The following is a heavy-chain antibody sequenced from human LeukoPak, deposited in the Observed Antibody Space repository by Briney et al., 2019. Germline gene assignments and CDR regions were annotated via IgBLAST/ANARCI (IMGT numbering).Heavy chain of an antibody. V-gene: IGHV3-48*02. CDR2: IISSSSSK. J-gene: IGHJ3*02. D-gene: IGHD2-15*01. CDR1: GFTFSDYS. Sequence: GGSLRLSCATSGFTFSDYSMNWVRQAPGKGLEWVSFIISSSSSKYYTDSLKGRFTISRDTTKKFLFLQMNSLRDEDTAFYYCARHGGTRIFPIWGQGKVVTVSS. CDR3: ARHGGTRIFPI.